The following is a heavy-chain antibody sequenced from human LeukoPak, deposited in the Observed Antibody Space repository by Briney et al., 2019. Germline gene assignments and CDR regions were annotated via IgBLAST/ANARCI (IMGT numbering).Heavy chain of an antibody. CDR3: ARHSLEQVYYYYYYMDV. Sequence: SETLSLTCTVSGGSISSSSYYWGGIRQPPGKGLEGIGSIYYSGSTYYNPSLKSRGTISVDTSKNQFSLKLTSVTAADTAVYYCARHSLEQVYYYYYYMDVWGKGTTVTISS. CDR2: IYYSGST. D-gene: IGHD5-24*01. J-gene: IGHJ6*03. CDR1: GGSISSSSYY. V-gene: IGHV4-39*01.